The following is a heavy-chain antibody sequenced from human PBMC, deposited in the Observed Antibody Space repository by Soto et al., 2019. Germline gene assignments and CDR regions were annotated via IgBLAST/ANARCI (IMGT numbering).Heavy chain of an antibody. V-gene: IGHV3-15*07. J-gene: IGHJ4*02. Sequence: GGSLRLSCAASGFTFSQDWINWVRQAPGKGLEWVGRIKSKTDGGTTDFAAPVKGRFAISRDDSKDTLYLQMNSLRAEDTAVYYCLRPGIAVAGMRDYWGQGTLVTVSS. CDR1: GFTFSQDW. CDR2: IKSKTDGGTT. CDR3: LRPGIAVAGMRDY. D-gene: IGHD6-19*01.